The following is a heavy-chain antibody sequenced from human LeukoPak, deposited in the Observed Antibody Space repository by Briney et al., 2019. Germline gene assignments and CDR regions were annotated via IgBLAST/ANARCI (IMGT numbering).Heavy chain of an antibody. CDR2: IYYSGST. V-gene: IGHV4-31*03. CDR1: AGSVSSGGYY. CDR3: AREGRFDDFWSGYIDY. J-gene: IGHJ4*02. D-gene: IGHD3-3*01. Sequence: PSQTLSLTCTVSAGSVSSGGYYWSWIRQHPGKGLAWIGYIYYSGSTYYNPSLKSRVTISVDTSKNQFSLKLSSVTAADTAVYFCAREGRFDDFWSGYIDYWGQGTLVTVSS.